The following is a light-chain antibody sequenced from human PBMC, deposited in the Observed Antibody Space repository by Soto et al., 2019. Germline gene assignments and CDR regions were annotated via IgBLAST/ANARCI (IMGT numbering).Light chain of an antibody. CDR3: QQRTHWPIT. CDR2: GAS. CDR1: QSVSFN. V-gene: IGKV3D-15*01. Sequence: ELVMTQSPATVDVCRRERATLSCRASQSVSFNLAWYQQKPGQAPRLLIYGASASATGIPARFTVSRSGTEFTVTTSRLQSEDFGVYYCQQRTHWPITFGQGTRLEIK. J-gene: IGKJ5*01.